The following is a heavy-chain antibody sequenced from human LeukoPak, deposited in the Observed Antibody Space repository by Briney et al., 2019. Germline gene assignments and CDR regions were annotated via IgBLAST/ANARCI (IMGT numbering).Heavy chain of an antibody. CDR2: VNPNSGGT. V-gene: IGHV1-2*02. D-gene: IGHD4-23*01. J-gene: IGHJ4*02. CDR1: GFTFTGSY. Sequence: ASVKLSCKASGFTFTGSYIHWVRQAPGQGLEWMGWVNPNSGGTNYAQMFRGRVTMTRDTSINTAYMELSGLRSDDTAVYYCARDSYGGNWSLGYWGQGTLVTVSS. CDR3: ARDSYGGNWSLGY.